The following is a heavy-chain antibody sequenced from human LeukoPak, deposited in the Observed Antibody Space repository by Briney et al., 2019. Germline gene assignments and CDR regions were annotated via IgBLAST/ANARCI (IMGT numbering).Heavy chain of an antibody. CDR3: ASRQGYSYGPRDY. D-gene: IGHD5-18*01. CDR2: INHSGST. J-gene: IGHJ4*02. V-gene: IGHV4-34*01. CDR1: GGSFSGYY. Sequence: PSETLSLTCAVYGGSFSGYYWSWIRQPPGKGLEWLGEINHSGSTNYNPSLKSRVTISVDTSKNQFSLKLRSETAADTAVYYCASRQGYSYGPRDYWGQGTLVTVSS.